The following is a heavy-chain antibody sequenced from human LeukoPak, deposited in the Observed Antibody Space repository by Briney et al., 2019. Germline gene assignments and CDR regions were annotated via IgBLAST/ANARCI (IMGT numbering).Heavy chain of an antibody. D-gene: IGHD4-17*01. CDR2: IRQDGSQK. J-gene: IGHJ4*02. Sequence: GGSLRLSCAASGFTFSSYWMSWVRQAPGKGLEWVATIRQDGSQKYYVDTVKGRFTISRDNAKNSLYLQMNSLRAEDTAVYYCARESGSVTSEVDFDYWGQGTLVTVSS. CDR1: GFTFSSYW. V-gene: IGHV3-7*01. CDR3: ARESGSVTSEVDFDY.